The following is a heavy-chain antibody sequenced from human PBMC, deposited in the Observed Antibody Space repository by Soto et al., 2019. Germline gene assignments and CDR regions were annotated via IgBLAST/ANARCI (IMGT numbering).Heavy chain of an antibody. CDR3: ARGIYGDSGWGDTYYYYGMDV. Sequence: GGSLRLSCAASGFTFSSYDMHWVRQATGKGLEWVSAIGTAGDTYYPGSVKGRFTISRENAKNSLYLQMNSLRAEDTAVYYCARGIYGDSGWGDTYYYYGMDVWGQGTTVTVSS. CDR2: IGTAGDT. CDR1: GFTFSSYD. D-gene: IGHD4-17*01. V-gene: IGHV3-13*01. J-gene: IGHJ6*02.